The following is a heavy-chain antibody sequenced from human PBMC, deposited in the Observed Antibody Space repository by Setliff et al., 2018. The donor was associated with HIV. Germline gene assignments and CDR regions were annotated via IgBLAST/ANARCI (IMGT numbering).Heavy chain of an antibody. D-gene: IGHD3-10*01. CDR1: AVSISSGPYY. V-gene: IGHV4-39*01. CDR2: VHYSGST. CDR3: ARLSGGMVPNY. Sequence: SETLSLTCAVSAVSISSGPYYWGWIRQPPGKGLEWIGSVHYSGSTYHNPSLNSRATTSIDTPKNQFSLKLNSVTAADTAVYYCARLSGGMVPNYWGPGTLVTVAS. J-gene: IGHJ4*02.